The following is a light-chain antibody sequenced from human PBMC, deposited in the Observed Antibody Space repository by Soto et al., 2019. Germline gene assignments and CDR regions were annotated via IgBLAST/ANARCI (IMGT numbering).Light chain of an antibody. CDR3: CSCAGGKNVDV. Sequence: QSALTQPRSVSGSPGQSVTISCTGTSSDVGGYNYVSWYQHHPGKAPKLMIYDVTKRPSGIPDRFSGSKSDNTASLTISGLQAEDEADYYCCSCAGGKNVDVFGTGTKLTVL. CDR1: SSDVGGYNY. J-gene: IGLJ1*01. CDR2: DVT. V-gene: IGLV2-11*01.